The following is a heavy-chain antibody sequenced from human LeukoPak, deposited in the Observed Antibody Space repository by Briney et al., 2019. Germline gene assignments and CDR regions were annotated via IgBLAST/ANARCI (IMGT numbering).Heavy chain of an antibody. Sequence: PGGSLRLSCAASGFTFSSYAMSWVRQAPGKGLEWVSAISGSGGSTYYADSVKGRFTISRDNSKNTLYLQMNSLRAEDTAVYYCANGEQLWFSGNFDYWGQGTLVTVSS. CDR1: GFTFSSYA. V-gene: IGHV3-23*01. J-gene: IGHJ4*02. CDR2: ISGSGGST. CDR3: ANGEQLWFSGNFDY. D-gene: IGHD5-18*01.